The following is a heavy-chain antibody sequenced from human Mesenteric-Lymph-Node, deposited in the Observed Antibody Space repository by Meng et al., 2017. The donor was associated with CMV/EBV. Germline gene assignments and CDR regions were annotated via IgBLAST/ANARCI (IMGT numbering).Heavy chain of an antibody. CDR2: ITPDGSAT. V-gene: IGHV3-74*01. Sequence: GESLKISCAASGFSFSYFWMHWVRQPPGKGLVWVSRITPDGSATSNADSVKGRFTISRDNAENTLYLQMTNLRAEDTAVYYCARPYNWNTNWFDPWGQGTLVTVSS. J-gene: IGHJ5*02. CDR1: GFSFSYFW. D-gene: IGHD1/OR15-1a*01. CDR3: ARPYNWNTNWFDP.